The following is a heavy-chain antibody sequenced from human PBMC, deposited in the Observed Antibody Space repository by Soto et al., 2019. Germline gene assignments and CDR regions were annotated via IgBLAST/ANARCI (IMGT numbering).Heavy chain of an antibody. Sequence: SETLSLTCTVSGGSISTYYWIWIRQPPGKGLEWIGYIYYSGSTNYNPSLKSRVSISVDTSKKQFSLKLTSVTTADTAVYYCARAQGYISSWYGGGPIDSWGQGALVNVSS. D-gene: IGHD6-13*01. CDR2: IYYSGST. CDR3: ARAQGYISSWYGGGPIDS. J-gene: IGHJ4*02. V-gene: IGHV4-59*01. CDR1: GGSISTYY.